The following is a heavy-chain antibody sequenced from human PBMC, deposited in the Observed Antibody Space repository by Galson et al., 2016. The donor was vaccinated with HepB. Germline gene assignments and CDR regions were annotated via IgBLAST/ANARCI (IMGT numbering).Heavy chain of an antibody. J-gene: IGHJ4*02. CDR3: ATPRGYSYGYWDDTTTDY. CDR1: GFTFSSYA. V-gene: IGHV3-23*01. CDR2: ISGSGGNT. D-gene: IGHD5-18*01. Sequence: SLRLSCAASGFTFSSYAMRWVRQAPGKGLEWVSAISGSGGNTYYADSVKGRFTISRDNSKNTLCLQMNSLRAEDTAVYYCATPRGYSYGYWDDTTTDYWGQGTLVTVSS.